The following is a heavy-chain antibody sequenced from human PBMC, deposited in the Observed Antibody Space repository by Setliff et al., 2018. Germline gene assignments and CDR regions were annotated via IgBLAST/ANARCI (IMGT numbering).Heavy chain of an antibody. Sequence: GGSLRLSCVASTFTFSKYAVTWVRQAPGKGLEWVAVISYDGSNKYYADSVKGRFTISRDNSKNTLYLQMNSLRAEDTAVYYCARGLDQGYCSSTSCYRGRGRDAFDIWGQGTMVTVSS. CDR2: ISYDGSNK. CDR1: TFTFSKYA. D-gene: IGHD2-2*01. V-gene: IGHV3-30-3*01. CDR3: ARGLDQGYCSSTSCYRGRGRDAFDI. J-gene: IGHJ3*02.